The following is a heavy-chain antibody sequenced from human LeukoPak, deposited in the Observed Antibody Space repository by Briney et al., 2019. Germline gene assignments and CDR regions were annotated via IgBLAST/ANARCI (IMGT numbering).Heavy chain of an antibody. Sequence: SETLSLTCAVSGYSISSGYYWGWIRQPPGKGLEWIGSTYHSGSTYYNPSLKSRVTISVDTSKNQFSLKLSSVTAADTAVYYCARVNVVVVAATRSHYFDYWGQGTLVTVSS. CDR2: TYHSGST. D-gene: IGHD2-15*01. J-gene: IGHJ4*02. CDR3: ARVNVVVVAATRSHYFDY. CDR1: GYSISSGYY. V-gene: IGHV4-38-2*01.